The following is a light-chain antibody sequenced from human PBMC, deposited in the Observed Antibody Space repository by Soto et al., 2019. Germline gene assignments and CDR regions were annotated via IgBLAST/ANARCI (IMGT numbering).Light chain of an antibody. Sequence: ELTQPPSMSVAPGQTARITCGGNNIGSKTVHWYQQKAGQAPVLVVYDDSDRPSGIPERFSGSNSGNTATLTISRVEAGDEADYYCQVWDVSTVHYVFGTGTKVTVL. CDR2: DDS. J-gene: IGLJ1*01. V-gene: IGLV3-21*02. CDR1: NIGSKT. CDR3: QVWDVSTVHYV.